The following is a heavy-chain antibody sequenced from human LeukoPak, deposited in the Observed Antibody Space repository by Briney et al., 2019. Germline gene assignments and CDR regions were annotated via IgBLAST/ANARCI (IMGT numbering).Heavy chain of an antibody. CDR2: IWYDGSNK. J-gene: IGHJ4*02. CDR3: ASLRSEDYYGSGRGPGFDY. CDR1: GFTFSSYG. D-gene: IGHD3-10*01. V-gene: IGHV3-33*01. Sequence: GGSLRLSCAASGFTFSSYGMHWVRQAPGKGLEWVAVIWYDGSNKYYADSVKGRFTISRDNSKNTLYLQMNSLRAEDTAVYYCASLRSEDYYGSGRGPGFDYWGQGTLVTVSS.